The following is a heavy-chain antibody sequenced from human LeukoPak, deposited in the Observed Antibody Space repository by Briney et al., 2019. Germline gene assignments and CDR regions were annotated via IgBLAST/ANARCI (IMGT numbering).Heavy chain of an antibody. CDR2: ISSSSSYI. D-gene: IGHD5-24*01. Sequence: GGSLRLSCAASGFTFSSYSMNWVRQAPGKGREWVSSISSSSSYIYYADSVKGRFTISRDNAKNSLYLQMNSLRAEDTAVYYCARDEVDGYNYDYFDYWGQGTLVTVSS. CDR3: ARDEVDGYNYDYFDY. CDR1: GFTFSSYS. J-gene: IGHJ4*02. V-gene: IGHV3-21*01.